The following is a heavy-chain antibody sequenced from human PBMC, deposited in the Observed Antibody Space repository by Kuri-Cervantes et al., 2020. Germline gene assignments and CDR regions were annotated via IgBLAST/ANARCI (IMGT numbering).Heavy chain of an antibody. CDR3: ARSLMSYYYDSGGYHSIDA. V-gene: IGHV1-2*02. J-gene: IGHJ5*02. D-gene: IGHD3-22*01. CDR2: VHSNNGGT. Sequence: ASVKVSCKASGYTFTSYDIHWVRQAPGQGLEWMGWVHSNNGGTNYAQKFQGRVTMTRDTSISTAYMDLSGLRADDTAVYYCARSLMSYYYDSGGYHSIDAWGQGTLVTVSS. CDR1: GYTFTSYD.